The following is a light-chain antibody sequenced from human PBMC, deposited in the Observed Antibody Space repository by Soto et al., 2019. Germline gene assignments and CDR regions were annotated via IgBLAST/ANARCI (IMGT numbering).Light chain of an antibody. V-gene: IGLV3-21*02. CDR3: QVWDSSSDRGV. CDR2: DDS. Sequence: SYHLTQPASASLATVQTARMTCVGNNIGGKSVHWHQQKPGQAPVLVVYDDSDRPSGIPERFSGSNSGNTATLTISRVEAGDEADYYCQVWDSSSDRGVFGPGTKVTVL. J-gene: IGLJ1*01. CDR1: NIGGKS.